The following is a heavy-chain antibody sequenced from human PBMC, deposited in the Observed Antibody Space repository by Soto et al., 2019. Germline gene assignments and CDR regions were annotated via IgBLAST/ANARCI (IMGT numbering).Heavy chain of an antibody. CDR2: SIPIFGTA. CDR3: ARGRGYSGDDHYYYFDMDV. Sequence: QVQLVQSGAEVKKPGSSVKVSCKASGGTFNNYPITWVRQAPGEGLEWMGGSIPIFGTANYAQKFQGRVTISVDESTSQAYMELSSLRSEDTAVYYCARGRGYSGDDHYYYFDMDVWGQGTTVTVSS. V-gene: IGHV1-69*01. CDR1: GGTFNNYP. J-gene: IGHJ6*02. D-gene: IGHD5-12*01.